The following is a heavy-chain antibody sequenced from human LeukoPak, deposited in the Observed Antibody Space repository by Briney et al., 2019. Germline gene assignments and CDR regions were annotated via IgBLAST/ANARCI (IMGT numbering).Heavy chain of an antibody. CDR3: AIRRDGYNLHPGFDY. J-gene: IGHJ4*02. CDR2: ISAYNGNT. Sequence: ASVKVSCKASGYTFTSYGISWVRQAPGQGLEWMGWISAYNGNTNYAQKLQGRVTMTTDTSTSTAYMELSSLRSEDTAVYYCAIRRDGYNLHPGFDYWGQGTLVTVSS. CDR1: GYTFTSYG. D-gene: IGHD5-24*01. V-gene: IGHV1-18*01.